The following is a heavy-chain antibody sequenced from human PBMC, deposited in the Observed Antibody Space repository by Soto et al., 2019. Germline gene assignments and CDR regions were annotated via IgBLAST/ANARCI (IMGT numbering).Heavy chain of an antibody. CDR2: ISGSGGST. J-gene: IGHJ6*02. CDR1: GFTFSSYA. CDR3: AKRPTRPLSPGDYFDYYYSGMDV. D-gene: IGHD4-17*01. Sequence: EVQLLESGGGLVQPGGSLRLSCAASGFTFSSYAMSWVRQAPGKGLEWVSAISGSGGSTYYADSVKGRFTISRDNSKNTRYRHMNSLSAEDTAVYYWAKRPTRPLSPGDYFDYYYSGMDVWGQGTPVTVSS. V-gene: IGHV3-23*01.